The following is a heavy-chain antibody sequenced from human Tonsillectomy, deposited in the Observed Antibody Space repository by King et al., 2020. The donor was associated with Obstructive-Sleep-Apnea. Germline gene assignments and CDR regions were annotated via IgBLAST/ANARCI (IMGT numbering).Heavy chain of an antibody. CDR3: ARAPFIWTDYEQSWYFDL. Sequence: VQLVESGGGLVQPGGSLRLSCAASGFTVSSNYMSWVRQASGKGLEWVSVIYSDGSTYYADSVKGRFPISRDNSKDTLYLQMNSLRAEETAVYYCARAPFIWTDYEQSWYFDLWGRGTLVTVSS. J-gene: IGHJ2*01. CDR1: GFTVSSNY. D-gene: IGHD3/OR15-3a*01. V-gene: IGHV3-66*01. CDR2: IYSDGST.